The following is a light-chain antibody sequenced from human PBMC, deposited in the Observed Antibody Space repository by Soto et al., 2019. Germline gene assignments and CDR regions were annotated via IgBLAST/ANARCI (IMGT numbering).Light chain of an antibody. Sequence: EFLVTQGPGTLCLSPGERATLSWRATQTVRNHYLAWDQQKPGQAPRLLIYDASSRATGIPDRFSGGGSGTDFTLTSSRLEPEDFAVYWCPQYGRPPFTCGPGTNV. J-gene: IGKJ3*01. CDR2: DAS. V-gene: IGKV3-20*01. CDR1: QTVRNHY. CDR3: PQYGRPPFT.